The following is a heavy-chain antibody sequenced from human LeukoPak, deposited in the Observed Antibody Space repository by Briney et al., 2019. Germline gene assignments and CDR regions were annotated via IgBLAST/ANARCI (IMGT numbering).Heavy chain of an antibody. CDR2: INPSGGST. J-gene: IGHJ6*03. CDR1: GYTFTSYY. D-gene: IGHD2-15*01. V-gene: IGHV1-46*01. Sequence: AASVKVSCKASGYTFTSYYMHWVRQAPGQGLEWMGIINPSGGSTSYAQKFQGRVTMTRDMSTSTVYMELSSLRSGDTAVYYCATRNCSGGSCYLRDYYYYMDVWGKGTTVTVSS. CDR3: ATRNCSGGSCYLRDYYYYMDV.